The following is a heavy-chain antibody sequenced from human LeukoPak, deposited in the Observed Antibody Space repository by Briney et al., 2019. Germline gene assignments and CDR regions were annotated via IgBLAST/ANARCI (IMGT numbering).Heavy chain of an antibody. V-gene: IGHV3-66*02. CDR3: ARDPGGPLSRQFHY. Sequence: GGSLRLSCVASGFTVSSNYMSWVRQAPGKGLEGVSVIYSGGSTYYADSVKGRFTISRDNSKNTLYLQMNSLRAEDTAVYYCARDPGGPLSRQFHYWGQGTLVTVSS. CDR2: IYSGGST. CDR1: GFTVSSNY. J-gene: IGHJ4*02. D-gene: IGHD2/OR15-2a*01.